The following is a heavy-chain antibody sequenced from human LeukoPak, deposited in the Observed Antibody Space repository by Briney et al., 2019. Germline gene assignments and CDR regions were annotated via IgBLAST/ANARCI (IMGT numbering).Heavy chain of an antibody. Sequence: SETLSLTCTVSGGSISSYYWSWIRQPPGKGLEWIGYIYYSGSTNYNPSLKSRVTISVDTSKNQFSLKLSSVTAADTAVYYCARLGTGLRTLDYWGQGTLVTVSS. CDR3: ARLGTGLRTLDY. J-gene: IGHJ4*02. CDR1: GGSISSYY. V-gene: IGHV4-59*08. CDR2: IYYSGST. D-gene: IGHD3-9*01.